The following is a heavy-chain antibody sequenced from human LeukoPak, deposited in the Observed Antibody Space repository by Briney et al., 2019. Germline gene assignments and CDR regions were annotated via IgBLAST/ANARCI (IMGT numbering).Heavy chain of an antibody. D-gene: IGHD5/OR15-5a*01. V-gene: IGHV3-74*01. Sequence: PGGPLRLSCAASGFTFSSYWMHWVRQAPGKGLVWVSRIKTDGSSTDYADSVKGRFTISRDNAKNTMYLQMNSLRAEDTAVYYCARGVSGTGPDIWGLGTMVTVRS. J-gene: IGHJ3*02. CDR2: IKTDGSST. CDR3: ARGVSGTGPDI. CDR1: GFTFSSYW.